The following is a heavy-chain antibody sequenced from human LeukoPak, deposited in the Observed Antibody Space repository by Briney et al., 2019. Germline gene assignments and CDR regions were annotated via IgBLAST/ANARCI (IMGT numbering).Heavy chain of an antibody. Sequence: GGSLRLSCAASGFTFSSYAMSWVRQAPGKGLEWVSAISGSGGSTYYADSVKGRFTISRDNSKNTLYLQMNRLRGEDTAVYYCAKALWDYYDSRTPWGLDSFDIWGQGTMVTVSS. CDR2: ISGSGGST. CDR3: AKALWDYYDSRTPWGLDSFDI. CDR1: GFTFSSYA. V-gene: IGHV3-23*01. J-gene: IGHJ3*02. D-gene: IGHD3-22*01.